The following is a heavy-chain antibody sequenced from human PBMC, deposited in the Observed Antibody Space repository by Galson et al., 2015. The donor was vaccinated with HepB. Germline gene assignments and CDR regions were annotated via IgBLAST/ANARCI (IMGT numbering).Heavy chain of an antibody. V-gene: IGHV4-59*12. J-gene: IGHJ6*02. Sequence: ETLSLTCTVSGGSLGGYYWSWIRLPPGKGLEWIAYIYFSGSVSYNPSLKNRVTMSVDTSKNQVSLILSSVTAADTAVYYCARSKVGSRRFYYNGFDVWGQGTTVTVSS. D-gene: IGHD1-26*01. CDR2: IYFSGSV. CDR1: GGSLGGYY. CDR3: ARSKVGSRRFYYNGFDV.